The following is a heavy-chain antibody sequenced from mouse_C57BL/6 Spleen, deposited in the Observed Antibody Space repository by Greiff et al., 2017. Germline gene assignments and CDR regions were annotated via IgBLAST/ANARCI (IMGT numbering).Heavy chain of an antibody. D-gene: IGHD1-1*02. CDR2: IDPNSGGT. CDR1: GYTFTSYW. CDR3: ARWRVRWDMDY. Sequence: QVQLQQPGAELVKPGASVTLSCKASGYTFTSYWMHWVKQRPGRGLEWIGSIDPNSGGTKYNEKFKGKATLTVDKPSSTAYMQLRSLTSEDSAVYYCARWRVRWDMDYWGQGTSVTVSS. J-gene: IGHJ4*01. V-gene: IGHV1-72*01.